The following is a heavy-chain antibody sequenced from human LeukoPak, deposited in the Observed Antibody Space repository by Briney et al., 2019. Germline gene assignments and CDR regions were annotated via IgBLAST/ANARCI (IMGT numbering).Heavy chain of an antibody. CDR2: ISGDGGST. CDR1: GFNFDDYV. Sequence: AGGSLRLSCAASGFNFDDYVMHWVRQTPGKGLEWVSLISGDGGSTYDADSVKGRFTISRDNSKNSLYLQMNSLRTEDTALYYCAKDIGTSGYYSHWGQGTLVTVSS. D-gene: IGHD3-22*01. J-gene: IGHJ4*02. V-gene: IGHV3-43*02. CDR3: AKDIGTSGYYSH.